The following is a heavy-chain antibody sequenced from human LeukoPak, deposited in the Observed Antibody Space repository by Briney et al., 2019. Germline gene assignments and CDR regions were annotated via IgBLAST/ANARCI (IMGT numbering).Heavy chain of an antibody. V-gene: IGHV5-51*01. CDR1: EYSFTNYW. D-gene: IGHD5-18*01. CDR2: IYPGDSDT. J-gene: IGHJ2*01. CDR3: ARPPFHNYGYWYFDL. Sequence: GESLKISCKGSEYSFTNYWIAWVRQMPGKGLEWMGIIYPGDSDTRYSPSFQGQVTISADKSISTAYLQWSSLKASDTAMYYCARPPFHNYGYWYFDLWGRGNLVTVSS.